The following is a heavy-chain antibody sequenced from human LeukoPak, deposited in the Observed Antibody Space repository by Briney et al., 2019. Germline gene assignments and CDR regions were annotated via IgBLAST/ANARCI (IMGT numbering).Heavy chain of an antibody. Sequence: GGSLRLSCAASGFTFDDYMMHWVRQAPGKGLEWVALISWDGDSIYYADSVKGRFTISRDNGKNSLYLQMLNLRTEDTAFYYCAKDVATVGIVDFWGQGTLVTVSS. CDR2: ISWDGDSI. CDR1: GFTFDDYM. V-gene: IGHV3-43*01. J-gene: IGHJ4*02. D-gene: IGHD2-21*01. CDR3: AKDVATVGIVDF.